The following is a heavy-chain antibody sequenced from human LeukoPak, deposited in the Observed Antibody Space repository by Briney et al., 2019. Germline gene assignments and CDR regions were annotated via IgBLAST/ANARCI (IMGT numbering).Heavy chain of an antibody. D-gene: IGHD6-19*01. CDR3: ARNMGIAVAGIDY. CDR2: IIPIFGTA. J-gene: IGHJ4*02. Sequence: GASVKVSCKASGGTFSSYAISWVRQAPGQELEWRGGIIPIFGTANYAQKFQGRVTITADESTSTAYMELSSLRSEDTAVYYCARNMGIAVAGIDYWGQGTLVTVSS. CDR1: GGTFSSYA. V-gene: IGHV1-69*13.